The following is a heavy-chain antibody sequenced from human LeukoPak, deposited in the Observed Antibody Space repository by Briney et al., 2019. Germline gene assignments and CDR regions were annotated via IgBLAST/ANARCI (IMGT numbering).Heavy chain of an antibody. D-gene: IGHD1-26*01. V-gene: IGHV1-2*02. J-gene: IGHJ4*02. CDR1: RYIFTGYY. CDR2: INPNSGGT. CDR3: ASSSVGALGY. Sequence: GASVKVSCKGSRYIFTGYYIHWVRQAPGQGLEWMGWINPNSGGTNYEQKFQGRVTMTRDTSISTVYMELSRLRSDDTAVYYCASSSVGALGYWGQGTLVTVSS.